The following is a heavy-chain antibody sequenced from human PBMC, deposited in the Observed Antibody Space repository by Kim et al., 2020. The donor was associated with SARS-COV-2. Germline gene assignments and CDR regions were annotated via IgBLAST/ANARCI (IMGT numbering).Heavy chain of an antibody. CDR1: GGSISSGGYY. Sequence: SETLSLTCTVSGGSISSGGYYWSWIRQHPGKGLEWIGYIYYSGSTYYNPSLKSRVTISVDTSKNQFSLKLSSVTAADTAVYYCARGNGSGSYYNVYYYYGMDVWGQGTTVTVSS. CDR3: ARGNGSGSYYNVYYYYGMDV. J-gene: IGHJ6*02. CDR2: IYYSGST. D-gene: IGHD3-10*01. V-gene: IGHV4-31*03.